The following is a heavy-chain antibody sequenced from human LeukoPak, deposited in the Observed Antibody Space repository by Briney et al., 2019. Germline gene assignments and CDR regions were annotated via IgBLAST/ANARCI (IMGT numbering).Heavy chain of an antibody. J-gene: IGHJ6*03. Sequence: ASVKVSRKASGYTFTSYYMHWVRQAPGQGLEWMGIINPSGGSTSYAQKFQGRVSITANKSTSTAYMELSSLRSEDTAVYYCARGSPDSSGWYVDYYYMDVWGKGTTVTVSS. V-gene: IGHV1-46*01. CDR2: INPSGGST. D-gene: IGHD6-19*01. CDR1: GYTFTSYY. CDR3: ARGSPDSSGWYVDYYYMDV.